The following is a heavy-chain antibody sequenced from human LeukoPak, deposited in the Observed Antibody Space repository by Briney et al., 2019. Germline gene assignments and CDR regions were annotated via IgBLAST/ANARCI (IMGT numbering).Heavy chain of an antibody. D-gene: IGHD3-22*01. CDR3: ASSSHDSSGTIDY. V-gene: IGHV5-51*01. J-gene: IGHJ4*02. CDR2: IYPGDSDT. Sequence: GESLKISCKGSGYSFTSYWIGWVRQMPGKGLEWMGIIYPGDSDTRYSPSFQGQATISADKSISTAYLQWSSLKASDTAMYYCASSSHDSSGTIDYWGQGTLVTVSS. CDR1: GYSFTSYW.